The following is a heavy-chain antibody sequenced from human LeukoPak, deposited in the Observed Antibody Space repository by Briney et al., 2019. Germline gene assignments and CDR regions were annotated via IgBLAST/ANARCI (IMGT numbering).Heavy chain of an antibody. D-gene: IGHD6-19*01. CDR2: INPNSGGT. V-gene: IGHV1-2*02. J-gene: IGHJ5*02. CDR3: ARYKDSGGWYGWFDP. Sequence: ASVKVSCKASGYTFTGYYMHWVRQAPGQGLEWMGWINPNSGGTNYAQKFQGRVTMTRDTSISTAYMELSRLRSDDTAVYYCARYKDSGGWYGWFDPWGQGTLVTVSS. CDR1: GYTFTGYY.